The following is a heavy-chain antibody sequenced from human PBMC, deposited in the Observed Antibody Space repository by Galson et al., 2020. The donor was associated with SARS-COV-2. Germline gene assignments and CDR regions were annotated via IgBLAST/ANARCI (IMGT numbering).Heavy chain of an antibody. V-gene: IGHV3-7*01. CDR3: VRYAIWVAPGPFDY. J-gene: IGHJ4*02. CDR1: GFTFRTYW. CDR2: IKENGSEK. D-gene: IGHD2-21*01. Sequence: TGGSLRLSCAASGFTFRTYWMSWVRQVPGKGLEWVANIKENGSEKYYVYSVKGRFTISRDNAKNSLYLQMNSLRDEDTAVYYCVRYAIWVAPGPFDYWGQGNLVTVSS.